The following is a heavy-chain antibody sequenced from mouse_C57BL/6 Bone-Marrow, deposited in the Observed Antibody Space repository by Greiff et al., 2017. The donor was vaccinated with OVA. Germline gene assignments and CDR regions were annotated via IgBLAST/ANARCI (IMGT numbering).Heavy chain of an antibody. Sequence: DVQLQESGPGLVKPSQSLSLTCSVTGYSITSGYYWNWIRQFPGNKLEWMGYIRYDGSNNYNPSLKNRISITRDTSKNQFFLKLNSVTTEDTATYYCARDYDFAYWGQGTLVTVSA. CDR1: GYSITSGYY. CDR2: IRYDGSN. CDR3: ARDYDFAY. J-gene: IGHJ3*01. V-gene: IGHV3-6*01. D-gene: IGHD2-3*01.